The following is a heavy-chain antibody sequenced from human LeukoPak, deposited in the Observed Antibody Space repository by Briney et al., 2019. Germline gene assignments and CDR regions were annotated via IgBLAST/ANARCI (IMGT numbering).Heavy chain of an antibody. V-gene: IGHV1-2*02. Sequence: ASVKVSCKASGYSFTDYYIHWVRQAPGQGFEWMGWINPSSGGTYYAQKLQGRVTMTRETSISTAYMELSSLRSDDTAMYYCARDQSGSYLDWGQGTLVTVSS. CDR2: INPSSGGT. J-gene: IGHJ1*01. D-gene: IGHD3-10*01. CDR3: ARDQSGSYLD. CDR1: GYSFTDYY.